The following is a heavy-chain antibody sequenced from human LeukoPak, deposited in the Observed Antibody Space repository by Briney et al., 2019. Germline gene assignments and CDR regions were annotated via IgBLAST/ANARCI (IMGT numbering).Heavy chain of an antibody. Sequence: ASVKVSCKVSGYTFTELSMHWVRQAPGKGLEWMGGFDPEDGETIYAQKFQGRVTMTEDTSTDTAYMELSSLRSEDTAVYYCATFGGRWLHHDYWGQGTLVTVSS. CDR3: ATFGGRWLHHDY. CDR1: GYTFTELS. V-gene: IGHV1-24*01. J-gene: IGHJ4*02. D-gene: IGHD5-24*01. CDR2: FDPEDGET.